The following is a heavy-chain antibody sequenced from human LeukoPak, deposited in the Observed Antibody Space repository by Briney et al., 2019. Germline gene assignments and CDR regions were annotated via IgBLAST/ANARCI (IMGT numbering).Heavy chain of an antibody. CDR1: GGTFSRYA. J-gene: IGHJ4*02. D-gene: IGHD3-10*01. CDR3: ARGPTLRLLWFGELEK. V-gene: IGHV1-69*05. CDR2: IIPIFGTA. Sequence: ASVKVSCKASGGTFSRYAISWVRQAPGQGLEWMGGIIPIFGTANYAQKFQGRVTITTDESTSTAYMELSSLRSEDTAVYYCARGPTLRLLWFGELEKWGQGTLVTVSS.